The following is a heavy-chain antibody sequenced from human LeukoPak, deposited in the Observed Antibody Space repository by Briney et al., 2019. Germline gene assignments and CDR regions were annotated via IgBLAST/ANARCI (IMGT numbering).Heavy chain of an antibody. CDR1: GYTFTSYA. CDR3: ARDDGSSWYGPALDI. J-gene: IGHJ3*02. V-gene: IGHV1-3*01. D-gene: IGHD6-13*01. Sequence: ASVKVSCKASGYTFTSYAMHWVRQAPGQRLEWMGWINAGNGNTKYSQKFQGRVTITRDTSASTAYMELSSLRSEDAAVYYCARDDGSSWYGPALDIWGQGTMVTVSS. CDR2: INAGNGNT.